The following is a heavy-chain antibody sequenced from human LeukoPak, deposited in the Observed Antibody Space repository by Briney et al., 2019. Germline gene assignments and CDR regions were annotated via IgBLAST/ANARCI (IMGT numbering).Heavy chain of an antibody. J-gene: IGHJ5*02. CDR1: GFTFSSYW. Sequence: PGRSLRLSCAASGFTFSSYWMHWVRQAPGKGLVWVSRVNSDASSTNYADSVRGRFTISRDNAQNTLFLQMNSLRDDDTAVYYCARGPVIGGSKSWFDPWGQGTLVTVSS. D-gene: IGHD3-16*01. CDR3: ARGPVIGGSKSWFDP. CDR2: VNSDASST. V-gene: IGHV3-74*01.